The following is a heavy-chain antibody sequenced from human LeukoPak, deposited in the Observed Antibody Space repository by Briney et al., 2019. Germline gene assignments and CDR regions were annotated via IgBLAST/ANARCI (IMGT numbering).Heavy chain of an antibody. CDR3: ARERCGGDCYADY. D-gene: IGHD2-21*02. J-gene: IGHJ4*02. V-gene: IGHV3-33*01. CDR1: GFTFSSYG. Sequence: GGSLRLSCAASGFTFSSYGMHWVRQAPGKGLEWVAVIWYDGSNKYYADSVKGRFTISRDHSKNTLYLQMNSLRAEDTAVYYCARERCGGDCYADYWGQGTLVTVSS. CDR2: IWYDGSNK.